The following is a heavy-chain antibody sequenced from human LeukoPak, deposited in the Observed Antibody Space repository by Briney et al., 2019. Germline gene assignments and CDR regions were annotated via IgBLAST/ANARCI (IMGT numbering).Heavy chain of an antibody. CDR2: ISSSSSYI. CDR1: GFTFSSYS. V-gene: IGHV3-21*04. Sequence: GGSLRLSCAASGFTFSSYSMNWVRQAPGKGLEWVSSISSSSSYIYYADSVKGRFTISRDNSKNTLYLQMNSLRAEDTAVYYCARETIFEGYMDVWGKGTTVTVSS. D-gene: IGHD3-3*01. CDR3: ARETIFEGYMDV. J-gene: IGHJ6*03.